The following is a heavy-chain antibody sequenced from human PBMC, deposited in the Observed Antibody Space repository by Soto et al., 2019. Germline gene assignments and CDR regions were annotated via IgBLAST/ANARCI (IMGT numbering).Heavy chain of an antibody. CDR2: ITGSSTYT. V-gene: IGHV3-11*06. D-gene: IGHD6-19*01. CDR3: AREAKQWQGIDY. CDR1: GFTFSDHY. J-gene: IGHJ4*02. Sequence: QVQLVASGGGLVKPGGSLRLSCAASGFTFSDHYMSWIRQAPGKGLEWISYITGSSTYTNYADSVKGRFTISRDNAKNSLSLQMNSLRAEDTAVYYCAREAKQWQGIDYWGQGTLVTVSS.